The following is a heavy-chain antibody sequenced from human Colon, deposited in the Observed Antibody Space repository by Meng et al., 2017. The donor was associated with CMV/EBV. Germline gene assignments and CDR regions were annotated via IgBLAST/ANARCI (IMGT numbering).Heavy chain of an antibody. CDR2: IYYSGST. CDR1: GGSISSSSYY. V-gene: IGHV4-39*07. CDR3: ARAAAAGEYYFDY. D-gene: IGHD6-13*01. J-gene: IGHJ4*02. Sequence: LQLKAAGPGLVKPSETLSPTCTVPGGSISSSSYYWGWIRQPPGKGLEWIGSIYYSGSTYYNPSLKSRVTISVDTSKNQFSLKLSSVTAADTAVYYCARAAAAGEYYFDYWGQGTLVTVSS.